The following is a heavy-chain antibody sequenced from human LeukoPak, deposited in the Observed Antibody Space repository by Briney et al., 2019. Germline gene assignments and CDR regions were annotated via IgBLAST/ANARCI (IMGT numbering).Heavy chain of an antibody. V-gene: IGHV3-23*01. Sequence: AGGSLRLSCAASGFSFRTYAMTWVRQAPGKGLEWVSSICGSGATTYNADPLKGRFTISRDNSKNTLYLQMNSLRAEDTAVYYCVRESTSSGYYYAPDYWGQGTLVTVS. CDR1: GFSFRTYA. CDR2: ICGSGATT. CDR3: VRESTSSGYYYAPDY. D-gene: IGHD3-22*01. J-gene: IGHJ4*02.